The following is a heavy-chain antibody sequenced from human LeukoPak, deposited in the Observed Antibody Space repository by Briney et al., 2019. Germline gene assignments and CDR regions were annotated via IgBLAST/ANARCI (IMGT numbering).Heavy chain of an antibody. V-gene: IGHV3-20*01. Sequence: PGGSLRLSCAASGFNFDNYGMTWVRQAPGKGLEWVSGINWNGGSTSYADSVKGRFTISRDNAKNSLYLQMNSLRAEDTALYHCARGNCYYYYYMDVWGKGTTVTVSS. CDR3: ARGNCYYYYYMDV. J-gene: IGHJ6*03. CDR2: INWNGGST. CDR1: GFNFDNYG.